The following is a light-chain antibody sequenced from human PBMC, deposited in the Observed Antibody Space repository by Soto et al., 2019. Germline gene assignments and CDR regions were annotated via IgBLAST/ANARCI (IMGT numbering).Light chain of an antibody. CDR1: NSDVGGYNY. J-gene: IGLJ1*01. CDR2: DVS. Sequence: QSALTQPASVSGSPGQSITISCTGTNSDVGGYNYVSWYQQHPGKAPKLMIYDVSNRPSGVSSRFSGSKPGNTASLTISGLQAEDEADYDCSSYTSSSTYVFGTGPNVTGL. CDR3: SSYTSSSTYV. V-gene: IGLV2-14*01.